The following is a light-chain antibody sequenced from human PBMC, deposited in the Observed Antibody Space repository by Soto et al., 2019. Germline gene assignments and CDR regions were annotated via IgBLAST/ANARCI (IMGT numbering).Light chain of an antibody. V-gene: IGKV3-11*01. J-gene: IGKJ4*01. Sequence: EIVLTQSPATLSLSPGERATLSCRASQSISTYLIWYQQRPGQAPRLLIHDASHRATGIPARFSGSGSGTDFTLTISSLVPEDFAVYYCQQRSNWPLTFGGGTRVEIK. CDR1: QSISTY. CDR3: QQRSNWPLT. CDR2: DAS.